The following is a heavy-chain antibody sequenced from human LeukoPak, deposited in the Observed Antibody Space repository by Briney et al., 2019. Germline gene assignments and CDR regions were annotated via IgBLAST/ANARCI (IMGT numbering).Heavy chain of an antibody. CDR3: ASSLDYSSSWYSYFDP. CDR2: IYYSGNT. V-gene: IGHV4-39*01. D-gene: IGHD6-13*01. CDR1: GGSLSSNIYY. Sequence: SDTLSLTCTVSGGSLSSNIYYWGWIRQPPGEGLEWIGSIYYSGNTNYNPSLKSRVTISADTSKNQFSLRLNSVTAADTAVYYCASSLDYSSSWYSYFDPWGQGTLVTVSS. J-gene: IGHJ5*02.